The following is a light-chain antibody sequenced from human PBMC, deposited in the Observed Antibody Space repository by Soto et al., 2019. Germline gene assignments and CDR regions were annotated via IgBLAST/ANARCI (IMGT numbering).Light chain of an antibody. CDR1: SSDVGSYNL. J-gene: IGLJ3*02. CDR2: EGS. CDR3: CSYAGSISWV. V-gene: IGLV2-23*01. Sequence: QSALTQPASVSGSPGQSITISCTGTSSDVGSYNLVSWYQQHPGKAPKLMIYEGSKRPSGVSNRFSGSKSGNTASLTISGLQAEDEADYYCCSYAGSISWVFGGGTKLTV.